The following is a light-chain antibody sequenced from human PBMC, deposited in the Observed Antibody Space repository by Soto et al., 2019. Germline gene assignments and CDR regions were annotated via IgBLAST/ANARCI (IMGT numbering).Light chain of an antibody. V-gene: IGLV2-23*01. J-gene: IGLJ1*01. CDR3: CSYAGNNIFV. CDR1: SSDVGTYYF. CDR2: EST. Sequence: QSVLTQPASVSGSLGQSITISCTGSSSDVGTYYFVSWYQQHPGKVPKLMIYESTKRPSGVSDRFSGSKSGNTASITISGLQAEDEANYCCCSYAGNNIFVFGTGTKLTVL.